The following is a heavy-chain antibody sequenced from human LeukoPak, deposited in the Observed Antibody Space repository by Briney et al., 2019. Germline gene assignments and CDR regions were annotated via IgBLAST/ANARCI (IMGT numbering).Heavy chain of an antibody. J-gene: IGHJ4*02. CDR1: GGTFSGYA. V-gene: IGHV1-69*13. Sequence: GASVKVSCKASGGTFSGYAINWVRQAPGQGLEWMGGIIPIFGTANYAQKFQGRVTITADESTSTAYMELSSLRSEDTAVYYCARSRGSCYSCGDYWGQGTLVTVSS. CDR2: IIPIFGTA. D-gene: IGHD2-15*01. CDR3: ARSRGSCYSCGDY.